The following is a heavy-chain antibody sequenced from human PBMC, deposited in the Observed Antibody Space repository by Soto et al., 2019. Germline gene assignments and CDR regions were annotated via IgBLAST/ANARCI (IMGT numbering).Heavy chain of an antibody. CDR2: ISSSSSYI. CDR1: GFTFSSYS. D-gene: IGHD5-12*01. J-gene: IGHJ6*03. CDR3: ARVQGGYGGHYYYYYMDV. V-gene: IGHV3-21*01. Sequence: GGSLRLSCAASGFTFSSYSMNWVRQAPGKGLEWVSSISSSSSYIYYADSVKGRFTISRDNAKNSLYLQMNSLRAEDTAVYYCARVQGGYGGHYYYYYMDVWGKGTTVTVSS.